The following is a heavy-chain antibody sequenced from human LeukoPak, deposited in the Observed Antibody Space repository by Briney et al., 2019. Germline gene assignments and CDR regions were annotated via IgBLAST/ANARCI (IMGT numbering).Heavy chain of an antibody. Sequence: GGSLRLSCTASGFTFGDYAMSWVRQAPGKGLEWVGFIRSKAYGGNTEYAAYVRGRFASSRDYSNSIDYLQMNRLKTEDTAVYYCTGSYGSGINWFDPWGQGTLVTVSS. J-gene: IGHJ5*02. CDR2: IRSKAYGGNT. CDR3: TGSYGSGINWFDP. V-gene: IGHV3-49*04. D-gene: IGHD3-10*01. CDR1: GFTFGDYA.